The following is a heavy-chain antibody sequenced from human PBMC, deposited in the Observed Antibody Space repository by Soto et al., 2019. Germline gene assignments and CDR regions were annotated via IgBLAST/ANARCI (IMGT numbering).Heavy chain of an antibody. J-gene: IGHJ6*03. CDR3: AKATVTPGTYYIDV. Sequence: EVQLVESGGGLVQVGGSLRLSCAVSGLSVRDNYVTWVRQAPGKGLEWVSVIYAAGHTYYPDSVKGRIIISRDKSENTVSLQINSLRDEDTAVYYCAKATVTPGTYYIDVWGKGTTVTVSS. CDR1: GLSVRDNY. V-gene: IGHV3-66*01. CDR2: IYAAGHT. D-gene: IGHD4-17*01.